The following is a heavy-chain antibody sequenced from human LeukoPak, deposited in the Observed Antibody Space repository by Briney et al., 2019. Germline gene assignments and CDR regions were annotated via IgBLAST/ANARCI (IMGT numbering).Heavy chain of an antibody. D-gene: IGHD1-26*01. CDR1: GFTFSSYA. CDR2: ISGSGGST. Sequence: GGSLRLSCAASGFTFSSYAMSWVRQAPGKGLEWVSAISGSGGSTYYADSVKGRFTISRDNSKNTLYLQMNSLRAEDTAVYYCATTGVGSGSYFAWSRFDYFDYWGQGTLVTVS. CDR3: ATTGVGSGSYFAWSRFDYFDY. J-gene: IGHJ4*02. V-gene: IGHV3-23*01.